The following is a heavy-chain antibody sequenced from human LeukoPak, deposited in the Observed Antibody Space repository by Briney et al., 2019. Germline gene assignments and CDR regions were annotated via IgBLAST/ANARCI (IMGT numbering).Heavy chain of an antibody. CDR2: ISAYNGNT. V-gene: IGHV1-18*01. CDR1: GYTFTNYG. D-gene: IGHD3-10*01. CDR3: ARALLWFGELLFPYFDY. J-gene: IGHJ4*02. Sequence: ASVKVSCKASGYTFTNYGISWVRQAPGQRLEWRGWISAYNGNTNYAQKLQGRVTMTTDTSTSIAYMELRSLRSDDTAVYYCARALLWFGELLFPYFDYWGQGTLVTVSS.